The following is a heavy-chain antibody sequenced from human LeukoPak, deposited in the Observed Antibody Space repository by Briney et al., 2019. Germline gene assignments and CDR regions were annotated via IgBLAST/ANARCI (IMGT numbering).Heavy chain of an antibody. J-gene: IGHJ5*02. CDR1: GFTPSSIW. Sequence: GGSLRLSWAASGFTPSSIWMRWVRQAPGKWLEWVATIKPDGSEENYVDSVKGRFTISRDNAKNSLYLQMSSLRAEDTAVYYCVTGGHYSGSWGQGSLVTVSS. CDR3: VTGGHYSGS. V-gene: IGHV3-7*01. D-gene: IGHD3-3*01. CDR2: IKPDGSEE.